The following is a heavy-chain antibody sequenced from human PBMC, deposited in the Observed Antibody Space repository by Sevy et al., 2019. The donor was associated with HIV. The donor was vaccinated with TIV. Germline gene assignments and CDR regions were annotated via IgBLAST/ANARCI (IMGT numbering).Heavy chain of an antibody. J-gene: IGHJ4*02. CDR3: ARPSSEARIPLGPGPRYFDY. D-gene: IGHD3-16*01. CDR1: EFTFSSYA. Sequence: GGSLRLSCAASEFTFSSYAMHWVRQAPGKGLEWVAVISYDGSNKYYADSVKGRFTISRDNSKNTLYLQMNSLRAEDTAVYYCARPSSEARIPLGPGPRYFDYWGQGTLVTVSS. V-gene: IGHV3-30-3*01. CDR2: ISYDGSNK.